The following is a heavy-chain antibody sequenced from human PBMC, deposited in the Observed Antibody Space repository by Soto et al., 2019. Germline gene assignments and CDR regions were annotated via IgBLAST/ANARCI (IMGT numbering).Heavy chain of an antibody. CDR3: AKWRSGWGEITNV. CDR1: GFPFSSYA. CDR2: ISGSGGST. Sequence: GGSLRLSCAASGFPFSSYAMSWVRQAPGKGLEWVSAISGSGGSTYYADSVKGRFTISRDNSKNTLYLQMNSLRAEDTAVYYCAKWRSGWGEITNVWGKGTTVTVSS. D-gene: IGHD6-19*01. J-gene: IGHJ6*04. V-gene: IGHV3-23*01.